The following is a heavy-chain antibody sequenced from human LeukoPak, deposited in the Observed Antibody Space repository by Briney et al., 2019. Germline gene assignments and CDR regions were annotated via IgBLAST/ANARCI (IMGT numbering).Heavy chain of an antibody. CDR1: SGSISSGAYY. D-gene: IGHD2-2*01. J-gene: IGHJ2*01. CDR2: IYHSGST. V-gene: IGHV4-39*07. Sequence: SETLSLTCTVSSGSISSGAYYWGWIRQPPGKGLEWVGSIYHSGSTFYNPSLKGRVAISVDTSKNQFYLKPTSVTAADTAVYYCARGVFLVSSLRYFDLWGRGTLVTVSS. CDR3: ARGVFLVSSLRYFDL.